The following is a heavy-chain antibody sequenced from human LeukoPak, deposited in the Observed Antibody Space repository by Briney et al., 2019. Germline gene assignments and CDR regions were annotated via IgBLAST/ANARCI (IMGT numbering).Heavy chain of an antibody. CDR1: GFTFSSCW. D-gene: IGHD4-11*01. V-gene: IGHV3-7*03. CDR3: ASNYGG. CDR2: IKQDGIEK. J-gene: IGHJ4*02. Sequence: GGSLRLSCAASGFTFSSCWMNWVRQAPGKGPEWVANIKQDGIEKYYVDSVRGRFTISRDNAKNSLSLQMNSLRAEDTAVYYCASNYGGWGQGTLVTVSS.